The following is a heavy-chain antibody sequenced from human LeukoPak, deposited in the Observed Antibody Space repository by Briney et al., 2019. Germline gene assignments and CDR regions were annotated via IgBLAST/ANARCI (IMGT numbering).Heavy chain of an antibody. CDR2: INPTVGDT. CDR1: GYTFTSYY. CDR3: ARYGFSSVWQGGWHAFDI. Sequence: ASVKLSCKASGYTFTSYYLHWVRQAPGQGLQWMGIINPTVGDTIYAQRFQGRVTMTRDMSTSTVYMELSSLRSEDTAVYYCARYGFSSVWQGGWHAFDIWGHGTMVTVSS. J-gene: IGHJ3*02. V-gene: IGHV1-46*01. D-gene: IGHD6-25*01.